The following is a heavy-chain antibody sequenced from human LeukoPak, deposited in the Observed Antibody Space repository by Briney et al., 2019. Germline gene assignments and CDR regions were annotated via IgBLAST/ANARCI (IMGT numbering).Heavy chain of an antibody. D-gene: IGHD2-8*01. V-gene: IGHV4-34*01. CDR1: GESFSGFY. Sequence: SETLSLTCAVYGESFSGFYWSWIPQPPGKGLEWIGEINHSGSTNYNPSLKSRVTISVDTSKNQFSLKLNSVTAADTAVYYCARGVLGRRGRDRLHNDYWGQGSLVTVSS. CDR2: INHSGST. CDR3: ARGVLGRRGRDRLHNDY. J-gene: IGHJ4*02.